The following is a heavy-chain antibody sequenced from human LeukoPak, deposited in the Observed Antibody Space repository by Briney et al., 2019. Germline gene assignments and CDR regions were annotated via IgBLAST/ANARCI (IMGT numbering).Heavy chain of an antibody. V-gene: IGHV3-66*02. J-gene: IGHJ6*03. CDR1: GFTFSDYY. D-gene: IGHD6-13*01. CDR2: IYSGGST. CDR3: ARVLYSSSWYGRWVYYYMDV. Sequence: PGGSLRLSCAASGFTFSDYYMSWVRQAPGKGLEWVSVIYSGGSTYYADSVKGRFTISRDNSKSTLYLQMNSLRAEDTAVYYCARVLYSSSWYGRWVYYYMDVWGKGTTVTVSS.